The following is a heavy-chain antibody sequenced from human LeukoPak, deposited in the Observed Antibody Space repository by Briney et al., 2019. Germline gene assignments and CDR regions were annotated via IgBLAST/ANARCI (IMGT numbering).Heavy chain of an antibody. CDR1: GFTFSSYA. CDR3: AKREGGDFAFDY. V-gene: IGHV3-30*04. CDR2: ISYDGSNK. Sequence: PGGSLRLSCAASGFTFSSYAMHWVRQAPGKGLEWVAVISYDGSNKYYADSVKGRFTISRDNSKNTLYLQMNSLRAEDTAVYYCAKREGGDFAFDYWGQGTLVTVSS. J-gene: IGHJ4*02. D-gene: IGHD2-21*02.